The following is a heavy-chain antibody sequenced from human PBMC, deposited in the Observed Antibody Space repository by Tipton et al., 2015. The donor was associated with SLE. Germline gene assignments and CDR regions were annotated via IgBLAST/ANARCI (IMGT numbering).Heavy chain of an antibody. D-gene: IGHD2-15*01. CDR1: GGTYSSYT. Sequence: QSGAEVKKPGSSVKVSCKASGGTYSSYTIIWVRQAPGQGLEWMGGIIPIFGTPNYAQKFQGRVTITADESTSTAYMELSSLRSDDTAVYFCARVDCRGGSGWDYAFDVWGRGTKVTVSS. CDR3: ARVDCRGGSGWDYAFDV. V-gene: IGHV1-69*01. J-gene: IGHJ3*01. CDR2: IIPIFGTP.